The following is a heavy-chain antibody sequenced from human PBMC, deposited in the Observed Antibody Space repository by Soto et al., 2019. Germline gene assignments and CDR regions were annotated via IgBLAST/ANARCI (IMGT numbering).Heavy chain of an antibody. CDR1: GGSISSGGYY. Sequence: QVQLQESGPGLVKPSQTLSLTCTVSGGSISSGGYYWSWIRQHPGKGLEWIGYIYYSGSTYYNPSLHSRVTISVDTSKNQFTLKLSSVTAADTAVYYWAREAAYCSSTSCYNHWFDPWGQGTLVTVSS. V-gene: IGHV4-31*03. CDR3: AREAAYCSSTSCYNHWFDP. J-gene: IGHJ5*02. CDR2: IYYSGST. D-gene: IGHD2-2*02.